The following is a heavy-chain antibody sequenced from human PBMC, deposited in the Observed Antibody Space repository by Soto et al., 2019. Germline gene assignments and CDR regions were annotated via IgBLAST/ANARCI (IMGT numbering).Heavy chain of an antibody. D-gene: IGHD2-21*01. CDR3: AATVATRPN. CDR2: IKSDGSIT. J-gene: IGHJ4*02. V-gene: IGHV3-74*01. Sequence: EVQLVESGGGSVQPGGSLRLSCAASGFTFSSNWMHWVRQAPGKGPVWVSRIKSDGSITDYADAVKGRFTISRDNAKNTLYLQMNSLRTEDTAVYYCAATVATRPNWGQGTLVTVSS. CDR1: GFTFSSNW.